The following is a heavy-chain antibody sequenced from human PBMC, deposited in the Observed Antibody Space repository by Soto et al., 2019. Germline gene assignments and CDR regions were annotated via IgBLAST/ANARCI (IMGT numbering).Heavy chain of an antibody. CDR3: ARGIAEPLVGYYYYGMDV. CDR2: IIPIFGTA. Sequence: ASVKVSCKASGGTFSSYAISWVRQAPGQGLEWMGGIIPIFGTANYAQKFQGRVTITADESTSTAYMELSSLRSEDTAVYYCARGIAEPLVGYYYYGMDVWGQGTTVTVSS. J-gene: IGHJ6*02. D-gene: IGHD1-26*01. CDR1: GGTFSSYA. V-gene: IGHV1-69*13.